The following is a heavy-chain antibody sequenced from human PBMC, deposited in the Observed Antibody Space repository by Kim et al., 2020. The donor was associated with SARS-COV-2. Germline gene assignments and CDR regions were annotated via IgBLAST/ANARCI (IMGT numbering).Heavy chain of an antibody. V-gene: IGHV3-23*01. J-gene: IGHJ4*02. D-gene: IGHD4-4*01. CDR3: AKDRLLGYSNGGY. Sequence: YADSVKGRFTSSRDNSKNTLYLRMNSLRAEDTAVYYCAKDRLLGYSNGGYWGQGTLVTVSS.